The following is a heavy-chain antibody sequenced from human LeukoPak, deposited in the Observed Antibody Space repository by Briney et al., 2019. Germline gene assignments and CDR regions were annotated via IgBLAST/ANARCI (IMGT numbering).Heavy chain of an antibody. CDR3: ARLGVPAATFLSWFDP. CDR1: GYSFTSYW. CDR2: IYPGDSDT. D-gene: IGHD2-2*01. J-gene: IGHJ5*02. Sequence: GESLKISCKGSGYSFTSYWIGWVRQMPGKGLEWMGIIYPGDSDTRYSPSFQGQVTISADKSISTAYLQWSSLKASDTAMYYCARLGVPAATFLSWFDPWGQGTLVTVSS. V-gene: IGHV5-51*01.